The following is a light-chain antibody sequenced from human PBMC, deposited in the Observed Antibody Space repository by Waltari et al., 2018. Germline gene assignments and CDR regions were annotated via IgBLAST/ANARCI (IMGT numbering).Light chain of an antibody. CDR2: SAS. J-gene: IGKJ2*01. V-gene: IGKV1-39*01. Sequence: DIHLTQPPASLSASVGDSVPITCRARQPILESLNWYRHKPGKAPQFFIYSASTLQRGVPSRFSGSGYGADFTLTINSLQPEDFATYYCQQSYSLPRTFGQGTKLAI. CDR3: QQSYSLPRT. CDR1: QPILES.